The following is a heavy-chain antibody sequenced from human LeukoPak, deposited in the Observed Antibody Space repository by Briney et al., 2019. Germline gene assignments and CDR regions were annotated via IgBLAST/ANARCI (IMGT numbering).Heavy chain of an antibody. Sequence: PSETLSLTCTVSGGSISSGGYYWSWIRQHPGKGLEWIGYIYYSGSTYYNPSLKSRVTISVGTSKNQFSLKLSSVTAADTAVYYCAREPPYYDFWSGYDHYGMDVWGQGTTVTVSS. J-gene: IGHJ6*02. CDR2: IYYSGST. CDR3: AREPPYYDFWSGYDHYGMDV. D-gene: IGHD3-3*01. CDR1: GGSISSGGYY. V-gene: IGHV4-31*03.